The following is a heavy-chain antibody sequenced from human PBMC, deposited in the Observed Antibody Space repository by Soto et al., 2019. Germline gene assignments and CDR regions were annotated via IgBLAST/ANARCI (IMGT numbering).Heavy chain of an antibody. D-gene: IGHD3-9*01. Sequence: SETLSLTCTVSGGSISSYYWSWIRQPPGKGLEWIGYIFYSGSTNYNPSLKSRVTMSVDSSKNQFSLKLSSVTAADTAVYYCARPLQGGYYDWSALFYWGQGTLVTVSS. V-gene: IGHV4-59*08. J-gene: IGHJ4*02. CDR2: IFYSGST. CDR3: ARPLQGGYYDWSALFY. CDR1: GGSISSYY.